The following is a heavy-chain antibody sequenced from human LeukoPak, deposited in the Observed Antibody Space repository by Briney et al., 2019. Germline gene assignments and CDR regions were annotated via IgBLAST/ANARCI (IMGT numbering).Heavy chain of an antibody. CDR1: GGPISSYY. V-gene: IGHV4-59*01. CDR3: ARDNIDSSTISYYFDY. J-gene: IGHJ4*02. CDR2: ISYSGTT. D-gene: IGHD2-2*01. Sequence: ETLSLTCTVSGGPISSYYWSWIRQPPGQGLEWIGYISYSGTTNYNPSLKSRVTISLDTSKNQFSLKLSSVTAADTAVYYCARDNIDSSTISYYFDYWGQGTLVTVSS.